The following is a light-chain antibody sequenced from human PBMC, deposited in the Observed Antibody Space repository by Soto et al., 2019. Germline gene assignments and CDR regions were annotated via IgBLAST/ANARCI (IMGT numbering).Light chain of an antibody. CDR1: QSFSSSY. CDR2: GAS. CDR3: QQYNTWPRTT. V-gene: IGKV3-15*01. J-gene: IGKJ3*01. Sequence: EIVLTNSPWSLCLAPGGRATLSCRASQSFSSSYLAWYQQKPGQPPRLLISGASVRATGIPARFSGSGSGAEFTLTISSLQSEDFAVYYCQQYNTWPRTTFGPGTKVDI.